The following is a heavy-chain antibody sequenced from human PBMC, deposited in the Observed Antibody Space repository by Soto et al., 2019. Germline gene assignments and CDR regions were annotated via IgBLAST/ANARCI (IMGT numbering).Heavy chain of an antibody. CDR2: IWYDGSNK. D-gene: IGHD3-10*01. CDR1: GFTFSSYG. J-gene: IGHJ3*02. V-gene: IGHV3-33*01. CDR3: ARVGTIYYYGSGSSDGFDI. Sequence: GESLKISCAASGFTFSSYGMHWVRQAPGKGLEWVAVIWYDGSNKYYADSVKGRFTISRDDSKNTLYLQMNSLRAEDTAVYYCARVGTIYYYGSGSSDGFDIWGQGTMVTVSS.